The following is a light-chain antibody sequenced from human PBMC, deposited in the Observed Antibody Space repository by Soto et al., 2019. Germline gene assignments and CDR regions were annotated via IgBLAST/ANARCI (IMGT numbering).Light chain of an antibody. CDR1: QSVSSS. V-gene: IGKV3-15*01. CDR2: GAS. CDR3: QQYNGWPWT. J-gene: IGKJ1*01. Sequence: DMVMTQSPATLSVSPGERATLSCRASQSVSSSLAWYQQKPGRSPRLLIYGASTRATGIPARFSGSGSGTEFTLTITGLQSEDFAVYYCQQYNGWPWTFGLGTKVDIK.